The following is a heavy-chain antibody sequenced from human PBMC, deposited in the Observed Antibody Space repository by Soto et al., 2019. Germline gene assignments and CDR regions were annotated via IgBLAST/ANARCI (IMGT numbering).Heavy chain of an antibody. D-gene: IGHD4-17*01. CDR1: GGSISSYY. CDR3: ARHRPGRDYGFFFDP. Sequence: PSETLTLTCNVSGGSISSYYWSWIRQPPGKGLEWIGYIYYSGSTNYNPSLKSRVTISVDTSKIQFSLKLSSVTAADTAVYYCARHRPGRDYGFFFDPWGQGTLVTVSS. V-gene: IGHV4-59*08. CDR2: IYYSGST. J-gene: IGHJ5*02.